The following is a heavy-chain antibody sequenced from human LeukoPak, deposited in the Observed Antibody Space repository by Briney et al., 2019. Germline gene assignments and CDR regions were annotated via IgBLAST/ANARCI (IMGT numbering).Heavy chain of an antibody. CDR2: MNPNSGNT. CDR3: ARVPGGSYGPDFDY. Sequence: SVKVSCKASGYTFTSYDINWVRQATGQGLEWMGWMNPNSGNTGYAQKFQGRVTMTRNTSISAAYMELSSLRSEDTAVYYCARVPGGSYGPDFDYWGQGTLVTVSS. V-gene: IGHV1-8*01. D-gene: IGHD5-18*01. J-gene: IGHJ4*02. CDR1: GYTFTSYD.